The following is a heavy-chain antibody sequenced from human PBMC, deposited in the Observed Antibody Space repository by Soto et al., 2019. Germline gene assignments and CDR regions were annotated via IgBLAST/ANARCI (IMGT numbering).Heavy chain of an antibody. CDR3: ARPYYGGNTEIGY. D-gene: IGHD4-17*01. CDR2: IKQDGSDM. Sequence: PGGSLRLSCAASGFTFSNAWMSWVRQAPGKGLEWVAHIKQDGSDMYYVDSVKGRFTISRDNAQNSLFLQMNSLRVEDTAVYYWARPYYGGNTEIGYWGQGTQVTVSS. V-gene: IGHV3-7*01. CDR1: GFTFSNAW. J-gene: IGHJ4*02.